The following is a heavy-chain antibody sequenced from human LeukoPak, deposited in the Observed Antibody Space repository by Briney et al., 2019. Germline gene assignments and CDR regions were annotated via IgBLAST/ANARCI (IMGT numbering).Heavy chain of an antibody. J-gene: IGHJ4*02. CDR2: IFYSGGT. CDR3: ARDLAVLGYFHFDY. V-gene: IGHV4-59*12. Sequence: PSETLSLTCAAYGGSFSSYYWGWIRQTPGKGLEWIGNIFYSGGTYYSPSLTSRVTISLDTSKNQFSLKLSSVTAADTAVYYCARDLAVLGYFHFDYWGQGTLVTVSS. CDR1: GGSFSSYY. D-gene: IGHD3-22*01.